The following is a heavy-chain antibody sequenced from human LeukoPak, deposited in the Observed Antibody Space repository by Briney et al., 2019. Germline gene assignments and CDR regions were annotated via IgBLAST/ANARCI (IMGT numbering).Heavy chain of an antibody. J-gene: IGHJ5*02. CDR1: GDSVSSKSTA. V-gene: IGHV6-1*01. Sequence: SQTLSLTCAISGDSVSSKSTAWNWIRQSPSRGLEWLGRTYYRSTWYNGYAVSVRGRITVNPDTSKNQFSLHLNSVTPEDTAVYYCARRLTQYDCFDPWGQGILVTVSS. D-gene: IGHD2-2*01. CDR2: TYYRSTWYN. CDR3: ARRLTQYDCFDP.